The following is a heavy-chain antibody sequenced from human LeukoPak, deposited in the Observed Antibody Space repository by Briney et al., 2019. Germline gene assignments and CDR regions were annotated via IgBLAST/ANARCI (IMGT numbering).Heavy chain of an antibody. CDR2: ISSGSSYI. Sequence: GGSLRLSCAASGFTFSTYSMNWVRQAPGKGLEWVSSISSGSSYIYYADSVKGRFTISRDNAKNSLYLQMNSLRAEDTAVYYCARVMTTATKAFDYWGQGTLVTVSS. CDR1: GFTFSTYS. D-gene: IGHD4-17*01. J-gene: IGHJ4*02. CDR3: ARVMTTATKAFDY. V-gene: IGHV3-21*01.